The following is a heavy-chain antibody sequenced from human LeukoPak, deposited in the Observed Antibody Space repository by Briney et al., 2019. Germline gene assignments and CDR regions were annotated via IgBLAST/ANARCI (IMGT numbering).Heavy chain of an antibody. D-gene: IGHD3-9*01. J-gene: IGHJ6*03. CDR2: ISAYNGNT. V-gene: IGHV1-18*01. CDR1: GYTFTSCG. Sequence: ASVTVSCKASGYTFTSCGIRWVRQAPGKGRAWVEWISAYNGNTNYAQKLQGRVTMSTDTSTSTAYMELRSLRSDDTAVYYCARGHLLRYFDWSSYYYYMDVWGKGTTVTVSS. CDR3: ARGHLLRYFDWSSYYYYMDV.